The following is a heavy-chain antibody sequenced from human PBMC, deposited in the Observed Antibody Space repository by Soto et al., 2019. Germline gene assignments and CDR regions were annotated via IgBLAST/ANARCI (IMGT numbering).Heavy chain of an antibody. CDR1: GYTFTSYD. D-gene: IGHD3-22*01. Sequence: GASVKVSCRASGYTFTSYDSNWVRQATGQGLEWMGWMNPNSGNTGYAQKFQGRVTMTRKTSISTAYMELSSLRSEDTAVYYCAGVVVQTYYYESSGYYYDSRKWFDPWGQGTLVTVSS. J-gene: IGHJ5*02. CDR3: AGVVVQTYYYESSGYYYDSRKWFDP. V-gene: IGHV1-8*01. CDR2: MNPNSGNT.